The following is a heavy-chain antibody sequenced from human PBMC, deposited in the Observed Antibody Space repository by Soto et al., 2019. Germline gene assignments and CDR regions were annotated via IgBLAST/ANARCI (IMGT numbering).Heavy chain of an antibody. V-gene: IGHV1-69*06. D-gene: IGHD6-13*01. CDR2: IVPLLRTT. CDR1: GGTFSSYA. CDR3: ARGGYSSTWSNLLDRSGLDV. Sequence: QVQLVQSGAEAKKPGSSVKVSCKTSGGTFSSYAISWVRQAPGQGLEWMGGIVPLLRTTHYAQKFQGRVTITADTSTYTVYMELRGLRSGDTAVYYCARGGYSSTWSNLLDRSGLDVWGQGTTVTVSS. J-gene: IGHJ6*02.